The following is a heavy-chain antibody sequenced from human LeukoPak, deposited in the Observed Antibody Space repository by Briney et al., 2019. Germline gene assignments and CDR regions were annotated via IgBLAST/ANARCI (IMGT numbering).Heavy chain of an antibody. CDR2: IYYSGST. V-gene: IGHV4-59*01. J-gene: IGHJ4*02. CDR1: GGSISSYY. D-gene: IGHD6-13*01. CDR3: ARGTYGSSWQLEHFDY. Sequence: KPSETLSLTCTVFGGSISSYYWSWIRQPPGKGLEWIGYIYYSGSTNYNPSLKSRVTISVDTSKNQFSLKLSSLTAADTAVYYCARGTYGSSWQLEHFDYWGQGTLVTVSS.